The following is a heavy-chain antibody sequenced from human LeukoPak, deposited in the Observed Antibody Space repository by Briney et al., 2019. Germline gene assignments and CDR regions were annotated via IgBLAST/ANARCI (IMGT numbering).Heavy chain of an antibody. J-gene: IGHJ3*02. D-gene: IGHD1-20*01. CDR1: GFTFSSYA. Sequence: PPGGSLRLSCAASGFTFSSYAMSWVRQAPGKGLEWVSAISGSGGSTYYADSVKGRFTISRDNSKNTLYLQMNSLRAEDTAVYYCARVTIEYNWNDLHAFDIWGQGTMVTVSS. CDR3: ARVTIEYNWNDLHAFDI. V-gene: IGHV3-23*01. CDR2: ISGSGGST.